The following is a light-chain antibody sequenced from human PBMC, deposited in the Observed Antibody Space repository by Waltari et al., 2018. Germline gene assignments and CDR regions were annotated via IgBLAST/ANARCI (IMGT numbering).Light chain of an antibody. J-gene: IGKJ4*01. CDR2: GAS. Sequence: EIVLTQSPGTLSLSPGERATLSCRASQSVSSSYLAWYQQKPGQAPRLLIYGASSRATGSPDRFSGSGSGTDLTLTISRLEPEDFAVYYCQQYGSSPVLFGGGTKVEIK. CDR3: QQYGSSPVL. CDR1: QSVSSSY. V-gene: IGKV3-20*01.